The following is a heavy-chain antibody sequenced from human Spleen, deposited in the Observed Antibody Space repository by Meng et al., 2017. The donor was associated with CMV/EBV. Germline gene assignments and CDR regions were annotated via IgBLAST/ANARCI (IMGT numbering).Heavy chain of an antibody. V-gene: IGHV3-30*02. CDR3: TKEHLHCSNGVCYNWFDP. D-gene: IGHD2-8*01. Sequence: GGSLRLSCAASGFTFSDYYMSWVRQAPGKGLEWMAFIRYDGSNKYYADSVKGRFTISRDNSNNTLNLQMNSLRAEDTAVYFCTKEHLHCSNGVCYNWFDPWGQGTLVTVSS. J-gene: IGHJ5*02. CDR2: IRYDGSNK. CDR1: GFTFSDYY.